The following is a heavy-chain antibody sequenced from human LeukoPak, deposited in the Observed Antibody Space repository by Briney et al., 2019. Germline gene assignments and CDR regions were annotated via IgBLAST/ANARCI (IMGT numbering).Heavy chain of an antibody. CDR2: INPSGGST. Sequence: ASVKVSCKASGYTFTSYYMHWVRQAPGQGLEWMEIINPSGGSTSYAQKFQGRVTMTRDTSTSTVYMELSSLRSEDTAVYYCARAVGRSITIFGVVIRRDWFDPWGQGTLVTVSS. CDR3: ARAVGRSITIFGVVIRRDWFDP. J-gene: IGHJ5*02. CDR1: GYTFTSYY. V-gene: IGHV1-46*01. D-gene: IGHD3-3*01.